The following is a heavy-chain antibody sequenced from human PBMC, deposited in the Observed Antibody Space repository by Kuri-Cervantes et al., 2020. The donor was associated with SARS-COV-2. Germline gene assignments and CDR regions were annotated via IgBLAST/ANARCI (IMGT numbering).Heavy chain of an antibody. D-gene: IGHD6-13*01. Sequence: GGSLRLSCAASGFTFDDYAMHWVRQAPGKGLEWVSGISWNSGSIGYADSVKGRFTISRDNAKNSLYLQMNSLRADDTALYYCAKDTQLVLDYWGQGTLVTVSS. CDR1: GFTFDDYA. J-gene: IGHJ4*02. CDR2: ISWNSGSI. V-gene: IGHV3-9*01. CDR3: AKDTQLVLDY.